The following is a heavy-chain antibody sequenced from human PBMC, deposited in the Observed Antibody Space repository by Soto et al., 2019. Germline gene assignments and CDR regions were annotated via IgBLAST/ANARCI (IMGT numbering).Heavy chain of an antibody. V-gene: IGHV1-58*01. CDR3: AADLVDTAMDFYYYYGMDV. Sequence: SVKVSCKASGFTFTSSAVQWVRQARGQRLEWKGWIVVGSGNTNYAQKFQERVTITRDMSTSTAYMELSSLRSEDTAVYYCAADLVDTAMDFYYYYGMDVWGQGTTVTVSS. CDR1: GFTFTSSA. D-gene: IGHD5-18*01. J-gene: IGHJ6*02. CDR2: IVVGSGNT.